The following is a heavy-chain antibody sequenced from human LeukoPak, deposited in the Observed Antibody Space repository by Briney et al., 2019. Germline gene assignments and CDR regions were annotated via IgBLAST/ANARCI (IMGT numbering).Heavy chain of an antibody. CDR3: ARNYYDSSVYYYDDAFYI. CDR1: GGSIVSYY. CDR2: IYYNGST. Sequence: SEPLSLTCTVSGGSIVSYYWSWLRQPPGKGLEWIGYIYYNGSTNYNPSLKSRVTISVDTSKHQFSLKLSSVTSADTAVYYCARNYYDSSVYYYDDAFYICGQGTMVTVSS. D-gene: IGHD3-22*01. J-gene: IGHJ3*02. V-gene: IGHV4-59*01.